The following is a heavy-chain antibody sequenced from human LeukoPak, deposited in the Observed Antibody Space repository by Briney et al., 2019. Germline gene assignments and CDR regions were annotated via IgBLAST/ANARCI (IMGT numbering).Heavy chain of an antibody. CDR3: ARDDFSTYPGLNYFDY. CDR1: GYTFTHYA. CDR2: TNVGNDYT. Sequence: ASVDVSCKASGYTFTHYAVHWVRQAPGQRLEWMGWTNVGNDYTESSQKFQDRLTITSDTTATTVYMELSSLRSEDTAVYYCARDDFSTYPGLNYFDYWGQGSLVTVSS. J-gene: IGHJ4*02. D-gene: IGHD4-11*01. V-gene: IGHV1-3*01.